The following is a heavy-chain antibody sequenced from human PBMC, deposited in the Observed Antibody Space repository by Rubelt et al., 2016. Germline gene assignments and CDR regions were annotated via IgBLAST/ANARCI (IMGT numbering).Heavy chain of an antibody. Sequence: EVKLVESGGGLVKPGGSLRLSCAASGFTFSSFAMSWARQVPGKGLEWVSGISGSGSNTYYADSVKGRFTISRDNSKNTLYLQMNSLRDEDTAVYYCARGVRVLGAADVALDCWGQGTLVTVSS. CDR2: ISGSGSNT. CDR3: ARGVRVLGAADVALDC. D-gene: IGHD3-16*01. J-gene: IGHJ4*02. V-gene: IGHV3-23*04. CDR1: GFTFSSFA.